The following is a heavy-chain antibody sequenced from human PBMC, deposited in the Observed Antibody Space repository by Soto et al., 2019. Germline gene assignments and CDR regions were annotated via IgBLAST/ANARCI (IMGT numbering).Heavy chain of an antibody. Sequence: QEELVQSGAEVKKPGSSVNVSCKASGGTFASYSITWVRQAPGQRLEWMGEIIPLLKTVNYAQKFQGRVTITGDRSTSPVYMALSRLRSDDTAVYYCARDPVDLFGYMDVWGHGTTVTLS. J-gene: IGHJ6*02. V-gene: IGHV1-69*06. CDR2: IIPLLKTV. CDR3: ARDPVDLFGYMDV. CDR1: GGTFASYS. D-gene: IGHD2-15*01.